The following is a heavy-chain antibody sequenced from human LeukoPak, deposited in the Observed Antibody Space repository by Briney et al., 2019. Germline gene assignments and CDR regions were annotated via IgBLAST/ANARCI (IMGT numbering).Heavy chain of an antibody. CDR3: AKNPNGDYGLRAFDI. CDR1: GFTFSSYA. Sequence: PGGSLRFSGAAPGFTFSSYAMSWVRQAPGKGLKGVSAISGSGGSTYYADSVKGRFTISRDNSKNTLYLQMNSLRAEDTAVYYCAKNPNGDYGLRAFDIWGQGTMVTVSS. J-gene: IGHJ3*02. CDR2: ISGSGGST. V-gene: IGHV3-23*01. D-gene: IGHD4-17*01.